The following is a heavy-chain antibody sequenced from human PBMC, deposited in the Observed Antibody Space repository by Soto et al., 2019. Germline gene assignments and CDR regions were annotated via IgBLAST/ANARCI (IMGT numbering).Heavy chain of an antibody. D-gene: IGHD6-13*01. Sequence: ASVKVSSKASGYTFTTYYIHWVRQAPGQEFEWMGWIRPNGGSTDFAREFQGRFTMTWDTSISTAYMDLSSLRSDNTAVYYCARGSVASAAEPTGMDVWGQGTTVTVSS. CDR3: ARGSVASAAEPTGMDV. V-gene: IGHV1-2*02. CDR1: GYTFTTYY. CDR2: IRPNGGST. J-gene: IGHJ6*02.